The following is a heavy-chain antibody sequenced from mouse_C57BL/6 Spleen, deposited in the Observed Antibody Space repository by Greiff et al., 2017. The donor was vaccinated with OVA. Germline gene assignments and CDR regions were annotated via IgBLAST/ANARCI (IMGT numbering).Heavy chain of an antibody. J-gene: IGHJ3*01. V-gene: IGHV1-80*01. CDR1: GYAFSSYW. D-gene: IGHD4-1*01. CDR2: IYPGDGDT. Sequence: VKLQESGAELVKPGASVKISKASGYAFSSYWMNWVKQRPGKGLEWIGQIYPGDGDTNYNGKFKGKATLTADKSSSTAYMQLSSLTSEDSAVYFCARWDRFAYWGQGTLVTVSA. CDR3: ARWDRFAY.